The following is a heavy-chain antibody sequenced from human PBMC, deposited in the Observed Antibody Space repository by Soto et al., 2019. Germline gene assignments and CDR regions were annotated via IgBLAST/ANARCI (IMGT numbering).Heavy chain of an antibody. CDR2: IYPGDSDT. V-gene: IGHV5-51*01. CDR3: ARHLYDYSNYDLAAFDY. Sequence: PGESLKISCKGSGYSFTSYWIGWVRQMPGKGLEWMGIIYPGDSDTRYSPSFQGQVTISADKSISTAYLQWSSLKASDTAMYYCARHLYDYSNYDLAAFDYWGQGTLVPVSS. J-gene: IGHJ4*02. D-gene: IGHD4-4*01. CDR1: GYSFTSYW.